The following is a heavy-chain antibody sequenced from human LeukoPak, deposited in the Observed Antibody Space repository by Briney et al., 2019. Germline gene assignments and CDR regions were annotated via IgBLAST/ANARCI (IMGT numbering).Heavy chain of an antibody. CDR1: GYTFTGYY. CDR3: ARDYDILTGYSNWFDP. CDR2: INPNSGGT. J-gene: IGHJ5*02. Sequence: ASVKVSCKASGYTFTGYYMHWVRQAPGQGLEWMGWINPNSGGTNYAQKFQGRVTMTRDTSISTAYMELSRLRSDDTAVYYCARDYDILTGYSNWFDPWGQGTLVTVSS. V-gene: IGHV1-2*02. D-gene: IGHD3-9*01.